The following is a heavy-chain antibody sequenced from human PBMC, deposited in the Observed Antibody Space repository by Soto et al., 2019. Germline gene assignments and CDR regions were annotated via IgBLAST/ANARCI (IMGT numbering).Heavy chain of an antibody. J-gene: IGHJ4*02. CDR2: IKEDGSQK. V-gene: IGHV3-7*01. CDR1: GFTFSWYW. Sequence: EVQLVESGGGLVQPGGSLRLSCAASGFTFSWYWMSWVRQAPGKGLEFVANIKEDGSQKYYVDSVKGRFTISRDNAESFVYLQMNSLRAEDTAVYYCSRADYWGQGILVTVSS. CDR3: SRADY.